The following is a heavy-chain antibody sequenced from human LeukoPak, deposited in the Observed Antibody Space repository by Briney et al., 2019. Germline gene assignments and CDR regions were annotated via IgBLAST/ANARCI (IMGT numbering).Heavy chain of an antibody. CDR2: IYHSGST. J-gene: IGHJ3*02. CDR3: ARGDGAYYGSGSYYRRNAFDI. V-gene: IGHV4-30-2*01. CDR1: GGSISSGGYY. D-gene: IGHD3-10*01. Sequence: SQTLSLTCTVSGGSISSGGYYWSWIRQPPGKGLEWIGYIYHSGSTYYNPSLKSRVTISVDRSKNQFSLKLSSVTAADTAVYYCARGDGAYYGSGSYYRRNAFDIWGQGTMVTVSS.